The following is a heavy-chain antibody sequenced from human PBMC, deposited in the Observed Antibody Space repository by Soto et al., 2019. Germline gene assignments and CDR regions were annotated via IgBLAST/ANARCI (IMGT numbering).Heavy chain of an antibody. J-gene: IGHJ1*01. Sequence: EVQLVESGGGLVQPGRSLRLSCAASGFTFDDYAMHWVRQAPGKGLEWVSSISWNSGNIGYADSVKGRFTMSRDNAKNSLYMQMNSMRVEDTALYYCAKSTKMIVVVSDFQHWGQGTLVTVSS. D-gene: IGHD3-22*01. CDR2: ISWNSGNI. V-gene: IGHV3-9*01. CDR3: AKSTKMIVVVSDFQH. CDR1: GFTFDDYA.